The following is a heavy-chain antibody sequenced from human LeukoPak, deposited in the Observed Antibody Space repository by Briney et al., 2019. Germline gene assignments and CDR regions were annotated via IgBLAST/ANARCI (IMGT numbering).Heavy chain of an antibody. D-gene: IGHD5-24*01. CDR3: ARGRRDDSNYRPFDY. J-gene: IGHJ4*02. CDR1: GFTVRSSY. CDR2: ISYTGNT. V-gene: IGHV4-59*02. Sequence: GSLRLSCGASGFTVRSSYMSWIRQSPGNGLEWIGYISYTGNTNYNPSLNGRVTISLDTSKNHFSLKVTSATTADTAIYYCARGRRDDSNYRPFDYWGQGILVTVSS.